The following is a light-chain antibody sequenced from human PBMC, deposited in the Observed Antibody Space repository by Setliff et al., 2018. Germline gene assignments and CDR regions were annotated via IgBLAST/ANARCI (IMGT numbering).Light chain of an antibody. CDR2: DVS. Sequence: QSALTQPASVSGSPGQSITISCTGTSSDIGGYNYVSWCQQHPDKAPKLMIFDVSNRPSGVSNRFSGSKSGNTASLTISGLQAEDEADYYCSSYTGSNNPYVFGTGTKVTVL. J-gene: IGLJ1*01. V-gene: IGLV2-14*03. CDR3: SSYTGSNNPYV. CDR1: SSDIGGYNY.